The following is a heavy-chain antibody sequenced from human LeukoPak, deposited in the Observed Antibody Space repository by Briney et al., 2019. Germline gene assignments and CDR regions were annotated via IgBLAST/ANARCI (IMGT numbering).Heavy chain of an antibody. J-gene: IGHJ4*02. CDR1: GFTFSGHW. CDR3: AREPPSNPKIAVATTGVDY. CDR2: INQDGSEK. Sequence: GGSLRLSCAASGFTFSGHWMSWVRQAPGKGLEWVANINQDGSEKFYVDSVKGRFTISRDNSKNTLYLQMNSLRAEDTAVYYCAREPPSNPKIAVATTGVDYWGQGTLVSVSS. V-gene: IGHV3-7*01. D-gene: IGHD6-19*01.